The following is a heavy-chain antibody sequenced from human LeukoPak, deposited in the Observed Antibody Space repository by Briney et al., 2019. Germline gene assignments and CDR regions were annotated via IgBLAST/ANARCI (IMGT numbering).Heavy chain of an antibody. D-gene: IGHD1-26*01. V-gene: IGHV3-21*01. J-gene: IGHJ4*02. Sequence: PGESLRLSCAASGFTFSSYSMNWVRQAPGKGLEWISSISSSSSYIYYADSVKGRFTISRDNAKNSLYLQMNSLRAEDTAVYYCARSLRGVGATRPLIDYWGQGTLVTVSS. CDR3: ARSLRGVGATRPLIDY. CDR2: ISSSSSYI. CDR1: GFTFSSYS.